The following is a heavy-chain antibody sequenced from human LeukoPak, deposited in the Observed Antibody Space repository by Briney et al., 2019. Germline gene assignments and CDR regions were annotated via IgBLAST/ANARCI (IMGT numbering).Heavy chain of an antibody. CDR3: ARFLGIRGSGFAP. CDR1: GFTFSSYA. Sequence: GGSLRLSCAASGFTFSSYAMSWVRQAPGKGLEWVSAISGSGSSTYYADSVKGRFTISRDNSKNTLYLQMNSLRAEDTAVYYCARFLGIRGSGFAPWGQGTLVTVSS. V-gene: IGHV3-23*01. J-gene: IGHJ5*02. CDR2: ISGSGSST. D-gene: IGHD3-10*01.